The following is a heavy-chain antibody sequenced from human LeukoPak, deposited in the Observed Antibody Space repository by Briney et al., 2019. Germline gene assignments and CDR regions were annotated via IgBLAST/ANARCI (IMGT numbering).Heavy chain of an antibody. Sequence: GASVKVSCKASGYTFTSYGISWVRQAPGQGLEWMGGIIPIFGTANYAQKFQGRVTITTDESTSTAYMELSSLRSEDTAVYYCARVDSSSSVRWGQGTLVTVSS. CDR2: IIPIFGTA. J-gene: IGHJ4*02. V-gene: IGHV1-69*05. CDR1: GYTFTSYG. CDR3: ARVDSSSSVR. D-gene: IGHD6-13*01.